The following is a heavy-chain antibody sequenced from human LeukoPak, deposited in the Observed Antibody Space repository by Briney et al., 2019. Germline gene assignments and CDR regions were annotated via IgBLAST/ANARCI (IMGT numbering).Heavy chain of an antibody. J-gene: IGHJ4*02. D-gene: IGHD2-2*01. Sequence: SSETLSLTCTVSGGSISSGGYYWSWIRQHPGKGLEWIGYIYYSGSTYYNPSLKSRVTISVDTSKNQFSPRLSSVTAADTAVYYCARVRGYCSSTTCYYDYWGQGTLVTVSS. CDR2: IYYSGST. CDR1: GGSISSGGYY. CDR3: ARVRGYCSSTTCYYDY. V-gene: IGHV4-31*03.